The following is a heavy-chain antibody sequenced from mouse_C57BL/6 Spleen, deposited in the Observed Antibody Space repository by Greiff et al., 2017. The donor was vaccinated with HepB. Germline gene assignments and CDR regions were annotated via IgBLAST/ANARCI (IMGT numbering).Heavy chain of an antibody. CDR3: ARGGAITTVVRGAMDY. CDR1: GYTFTSYW. Sequence: QVQLQQPGAELVKPGASVKLSCKASGYTFTSYWMHWVKQRPGQGLEWIGMIHPNSGSTNYNEKFKSKATLTVDKSSSTAYMQLSSLTSEDSAVYYCARGGAITTVVRGAMDYWGQGTSVTVSS. V-gene: IGHV1-64*01. CDR2: IHPNSGST. D-gene: IGHD1-1*01. J-gene: IGHJ4*01.